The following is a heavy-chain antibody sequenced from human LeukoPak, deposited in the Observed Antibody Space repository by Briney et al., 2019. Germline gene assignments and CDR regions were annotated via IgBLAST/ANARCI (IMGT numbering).Heavy chain of an antibody. V-gene: IGHV3-23*01. CDR2: ISASGGST. J-gene: IGHJ3*02. D-gene: IGHD3-16*01. CDR3: ALWGSENNAFDI. CDR1: GFTFSSSA. Sequence: GGSLRLSCAASGFTFSSSAMSWVRQVPGKGLEWVSGISASGGSTSYADSVKGRFTISRDNSKNTLYLQMNSLRAEDTAVYYCALWGSENNAFDIWGQGTMVTVSS.